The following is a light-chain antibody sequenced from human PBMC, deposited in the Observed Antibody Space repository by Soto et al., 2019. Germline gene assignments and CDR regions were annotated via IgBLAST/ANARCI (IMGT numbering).Light chain of an antibody. CDR2: DAS. CDR3: QQYYSYPWT. J-gene: IGKJ1*01. CDR1: QDISNY. Sequence: DIQMTQSPSSLSASVGERVTITCQASQDISNYLNWYQQKPGKAPKLLIYDASNLETGVPSRFSGSGSGTDFTLTISCLQSEDFATYYCQQYYSYPWTFGQGTKVDIK. V-gene: IGKV1-33*01.